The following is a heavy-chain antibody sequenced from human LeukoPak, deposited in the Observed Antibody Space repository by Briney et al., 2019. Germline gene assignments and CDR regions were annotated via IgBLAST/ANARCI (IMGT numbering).Heavy chain of an antibody. CDR3: AKDSGKTTVTTSLDY. D-gene: IGHD4-17*01. V-gene: IGHV3-33*06. CDR2: IWYDGSNK. Sequence: GGSLRLSCAASGFTFSSYGMHWVRQAPGKGLKWVAVIWYDGSNKYYADSVKGRFTISRDNSKNTLYLQMNSLRAEDTAVYYCAKDSGKTTVTTSLDYWGQGTLVTVSS. J-gene: IGHJ4*02. CDR1: GFTFSSYG.